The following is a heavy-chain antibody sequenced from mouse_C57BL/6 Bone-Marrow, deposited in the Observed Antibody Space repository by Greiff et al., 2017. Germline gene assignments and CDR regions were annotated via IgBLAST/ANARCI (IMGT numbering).Heavy chain of an antibody. Sequence: LVESGAELVRPGASVTLSCKASGYTFTDYEMHWVKQTPVHGLEWIGAIDPETGGTAYNQKFKGKAILTADKSSSTAYMELRSLTSEDSAVYYCTRVLYYYGSSYVYFDVWGTGTTVTVSS. CDR1: GYTFTDYE. V-gene: IGHV1-15*01. J-gene: IGHJ1*03. CDR2: IDPETGGT. CDR3: TRVLYYYGSSYVYFDV. D-gene: IGHD1-1*01.